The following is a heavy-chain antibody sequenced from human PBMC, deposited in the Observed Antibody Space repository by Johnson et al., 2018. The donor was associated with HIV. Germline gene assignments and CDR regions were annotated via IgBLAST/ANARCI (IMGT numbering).Heavy chain of an antibody. Sequence: QVQLVESGGGVVQPGRSLRLSCAASGFTFSSYAMHWVRQASGKGLEWVSVISYDGSNKYNADSVKGRFTISRDNSKKMLYLHMNSLRAEDTAVYYCASNHYHGPGTPHPRAVAFDIWGQGTMVTVSS. D-gene: IGHD3-10*01. J-gene: IGHJ3*02. CDR1: GFTFSSYA. CDR3: ASNHYHGPGTPHPRAVAFDI. CDR2: ISYDGSNK. V-gene: IGHV3-30-3*01.